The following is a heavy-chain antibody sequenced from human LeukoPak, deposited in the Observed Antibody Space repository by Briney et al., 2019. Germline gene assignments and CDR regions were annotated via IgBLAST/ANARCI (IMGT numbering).Heavy chain of an antibody. CDR2: MNPNSGNT. D-gene: IGHD6-13*01. CDR1: GYTFTSYD. Sequence: ASVKVSCKASGYTFTSYDINWVRQATGQGLEWMGWMNPNSGNTGYAQKFQGRVTKTRNTSTSTAYMELRSLRSDDTAVYYCARDRSSSWPFDYWGQGTLVTVSS. J-gene: IGHJ4*02. CDR3: ARDRSSSWPFDY. V-gene: IGHV1-8*01.